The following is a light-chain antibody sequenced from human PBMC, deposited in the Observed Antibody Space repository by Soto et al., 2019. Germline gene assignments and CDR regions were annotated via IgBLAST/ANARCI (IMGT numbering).Light chain of an antibody. Sequence: VLTQSPATLSLSPGERATLSCRASENVRTFVDWYQQKPGQAPRLLIYGASNRATDIPARFSGSGSGTDFTLTISNLEPEDFAVYYCQQRSNWHFTFGPGTKVDIK. CDR1: ENVRTF. V-gene: IGKV3-11*01. CDR2: GAS. J-gene: IGKJ3*01. CDR3: QQRSNWHFT.